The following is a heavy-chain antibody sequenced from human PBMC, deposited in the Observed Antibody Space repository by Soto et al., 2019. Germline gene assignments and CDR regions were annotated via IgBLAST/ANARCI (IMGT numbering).Heavy chain of an antibody. V-gene: IGHV4-31*03. CDR2: IYYIGST. CDR3: ARRLSP. J-gene: IGHJ5*02. CDR1: GGSISSGGYY. Sequence: SETLSLTCTVSGGSISSGGYYWNWIRQHPGKGLEWIGYIYYIGSTYYNPSLKSRVTISLDTSKNQFSLRLSSVTAADTAVYYRARRLSPWAQGTPVPVSS.